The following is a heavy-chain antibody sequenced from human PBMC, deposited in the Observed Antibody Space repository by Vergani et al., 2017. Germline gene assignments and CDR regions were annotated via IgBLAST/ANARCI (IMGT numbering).Heavy chain of an antibody. CDR3: TTGLVWPPGF. J-gene: IGHJ4*02. D-gene: IGHD3-16*01. Sequence: EVQLVESGGGLVKPGGSLRLSCAASGFTFIDAWMSWVRQAPGKGLEWVGRIKGKTYGGTTDYAAPVKGRFTISRDDSKNTLYLQMNSLKIEDSAVYFCTTGLVWPPGFWGQGTLVTVSS. CDR2: IKGKTYGGTT. V-gene: IGHV3-15*01. CDR1: GFTFIDAW.